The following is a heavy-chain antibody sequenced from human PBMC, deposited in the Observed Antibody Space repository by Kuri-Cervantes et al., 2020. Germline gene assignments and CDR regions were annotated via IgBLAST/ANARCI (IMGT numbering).Heavy chain of an antibody. Sequence: SETLSLTCTVSGGSVSSGSYYWSWIRQPPGKGLEWIGYIYYSGSTNYNPSLKSRVTISVDTSKDQFSLKLSSVTAADTAVYYCAIGRPKERYYYYMDVWGKGTTVTVSS. CDR1: GGSVSSGSYY. CDR2: IYYSGST. V-gene: IGHV4-61*01. CDR3: AIGRPKERYYYYMDV. J-gene: IGHJ6*03.